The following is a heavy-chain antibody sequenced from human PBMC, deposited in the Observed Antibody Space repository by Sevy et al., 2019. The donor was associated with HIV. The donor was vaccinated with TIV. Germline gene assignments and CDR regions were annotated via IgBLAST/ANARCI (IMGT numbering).Heavy chain of an antibody. Sequence: GGSLRLSCAASGFTFSSYAMSWVRQAPGKGLEWVSAISGSGGSTYYADSVKGRFTISRDNSKNTLYLQMNSLRAEDTAVYDCAKDEDVLLWFGELSAYFDYWGQGTLVTVSS. CDR3: AKDEDVLLWFGELSAYFDY. CDR1: GFTFSSYA. V-gene: IGHV3-23*01. J-gene: IGHJ4*02. CDR2: ISGSGGST. D-gene: IGHD3-10*01.